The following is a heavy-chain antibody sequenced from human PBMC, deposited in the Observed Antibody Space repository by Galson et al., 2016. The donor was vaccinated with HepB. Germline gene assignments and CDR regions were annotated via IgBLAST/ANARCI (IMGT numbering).Heavy chain of an antibody. Sequence: SLRLSCAASGFTLRRSVMSWIRQAPGKGPEWVSGIGETGSDSYYADSVRGRFTISRDNSKNMVYLQLNSLRAEDTALYYCASPPTYWGRGTLVTVSS. V-gene: IGHV3-23*01. J-gene: IGHJ4*02. CDR2: IGETGSDS. CDR3: ASPPTY. CDR1: GFTLRRSV.